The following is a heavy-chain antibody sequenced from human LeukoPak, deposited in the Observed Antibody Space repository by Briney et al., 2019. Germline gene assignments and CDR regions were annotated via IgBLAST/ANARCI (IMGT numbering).Heavy chain of an antibody. CDR3: ATGSHSSGLI. D-gene: IGHD6-19*01. Sequence: GASVKVSCKVSGYTLTELTMHWVRQAPGKGLEWMGGFDPEDGETIYAQKFQGRVTMTEDTSTDTAYMELSSLRSKDTAVYYCATGSHSSGLIWGQGTMVTVSS. CDR1: GYTLTELT. V-gene: IGHV1-24*01. CDR2: FDPEDGET. J-gene: IGHJ3*02.